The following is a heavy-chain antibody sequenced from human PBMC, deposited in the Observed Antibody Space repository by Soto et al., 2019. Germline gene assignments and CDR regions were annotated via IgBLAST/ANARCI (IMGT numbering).Heavy chain of an antibody. J-gene: IGHJ3*02. CDR1: GFTFSSYG. CDR3: ARDESFQSAVAGSMAFDI. CDR2: IWYDGSNK. V-gene: IGHV3-33*01. Sequence: QVQLVESGGGVVQPGRSLRLSCAASGFTFSSYGMHWVRQAPGKGLEWVAVIWYDGSNKYYADSVKGRFTISRDNSKNTLYLQMNSLRAEDTAVYYCARDESFQSAVAGSMAFDIWGQGTMVTVSS. D-gene: IGHD6-19*01.